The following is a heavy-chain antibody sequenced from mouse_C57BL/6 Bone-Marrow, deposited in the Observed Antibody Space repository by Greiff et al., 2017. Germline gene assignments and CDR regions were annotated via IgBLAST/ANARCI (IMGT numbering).Heavy chain of an antibody. CDR3: AKIWKARDY. V-gene: IGHV5-17*01. CDR2: ISSGSSTI. Sequence: EVHLVESGGGLVKPGGSLKLSCAASGFTFSDYGMHWVRQAPEKGLEWVAYISSGSSTIYYADTVKGRFTISRDNAENTLFLQMTSLRSEDTAMYYCAKIWKARDYWGQGTSVTVSS. J-gene: IGHJ4*01. CDR1: GFTFSDYG. D-gene: IGHD1-1*02.